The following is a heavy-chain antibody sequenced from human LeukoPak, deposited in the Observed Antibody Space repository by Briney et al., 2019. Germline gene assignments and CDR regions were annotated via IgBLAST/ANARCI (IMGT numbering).Heavy chain of an antibody. J-gene: IGHJ4*02. CDR2: IYSGGTT. CDR1: GFTVSSNY. V-gene: IGHV3-66*01. CDR3: ATYRLSYADY. Sequence: GGSLRLSCAASGFTVSSNYMSWVRQAPGKGLEWVSVIYSGGTTYYAGSVKGRFTISRDNSKKTLYLQMNSLRAEDTAVYYCATYRLSYADYWGQGTLVTAS. D-gene: IGHD2-2*01.